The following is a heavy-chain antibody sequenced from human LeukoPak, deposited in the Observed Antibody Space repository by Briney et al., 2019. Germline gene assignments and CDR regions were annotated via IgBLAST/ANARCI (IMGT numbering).Heavy chain of an antibody. Sequence: PSETLSLTCAVYGGPFSGYYWSWIRQPPGKGLEWIGEINHSGSTNYNPSLKSRVTISVDTSKNQFSLKLSSVTAADTAVYYCARGLVTMVRGGAQFYTHWGQGTLVTVSS. V-gene: IGHV4-34*01. D-gene: IGHD3-10*01. CDR2: INHSGST. J-gene: IGHJ4*02. CDR3: ARGLVTMVRGGAQFYTH. CDR1: GGPFSGYY.